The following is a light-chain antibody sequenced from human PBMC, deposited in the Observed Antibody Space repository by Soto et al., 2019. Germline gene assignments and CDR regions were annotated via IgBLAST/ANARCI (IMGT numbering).Light chain of an antibody. V-gene: IGKV1-5*03. J-gene: IGKJ1*01. Sequence: DIQMTQSPSTLSASVGDRVTITCRASQNIDSWLAWYQHKPGQAPTLLIYQASILQTGVPSRFSGSGSGTEFCLAISSLQPDDFATYYCQQYAGHSWAFGQGTKLETK. CDR2: QAS. CDR3: QQYAGHSWA. CDR1: QNIDSW.